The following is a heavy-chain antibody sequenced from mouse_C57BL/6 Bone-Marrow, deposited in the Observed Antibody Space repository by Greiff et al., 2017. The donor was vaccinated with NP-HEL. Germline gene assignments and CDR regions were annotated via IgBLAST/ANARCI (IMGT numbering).Heavy chain of an antibody. CDR3: ARPLGTTPFAY. D-gene: IGHD5-5*01. CDR2: ISSGSSTI. J-gene: IGHJ3*01. CDR1: GFTFSDYG. Sequence: EVKLMESGGGLVKPGGSLKLSCAASGFTFSDYGMHWVRQAPEKGLEWVAYISSGSSTIYYADTVKGRFTISRDNAKNTLFLQMTSLRSEDTAMYYCARPLGTTPFAYWGQGTLVTVSA. V-gene: IGHV5-17*01.